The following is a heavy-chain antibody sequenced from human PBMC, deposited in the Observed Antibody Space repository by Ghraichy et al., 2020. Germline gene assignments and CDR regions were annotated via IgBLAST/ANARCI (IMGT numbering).Heavy chain of an antibody. Sequence: SQTLSLTCTVSTGSITSGSYYWGWIRQPPGKGLEWIGSFYYRGSTYYNPSLKSRVTISVDTSKNQFSLKLSSVTAADTAVYYCARLSSERYFDLWGRGTLVTVSS. D-gene: IGHD2/OR15-2a*01. V-gene: IGHV4-39*01. J-gene: IGHJ2*01. CDR3: ARLSSERYFDL. CDR2: FYYRGST. CDR1: TGSITSGSYY.